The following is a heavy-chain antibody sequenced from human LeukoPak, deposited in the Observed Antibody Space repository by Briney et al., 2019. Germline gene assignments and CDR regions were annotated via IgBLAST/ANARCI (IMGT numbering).Heavy chain of an antibody. V-gene: IGHV4-59*01. D-gene: IGHD3-16*01. CDR2: IYYSGST. CDR1: GGSISSNY. CDR3: ARGGRLGFDP. J-gene: IGHJ5*02. Sequence: SETLSLTCTDSGGSISSNYWSWIRQPPGKGLEWIGYIYYSGSTNCNPSLKSRVTISVDTSKNQFSLKLSSVTAADTAVYYCARGGRLGFDPWGQGTLVTVSS.